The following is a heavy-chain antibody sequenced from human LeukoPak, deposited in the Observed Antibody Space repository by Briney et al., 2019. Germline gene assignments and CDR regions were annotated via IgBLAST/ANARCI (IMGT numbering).Heavy chain of an antibody. CDR1: GGFISSSSYY. J-gene: IGHJ3*01. CDR2: VYYSGTT. Sequence: PSETLSLTCTVSGGFISSSSYYWGWIRQPPGKGLEWIGTVYYSGTTYYNPSLKSRVTISVDTSKNQFSLKLSSVTAADTAVYYCARRNYYWRPDTFDVWGQGTMVTVSS. CDR3: ARRNYYWRPDTFDV. D-gene: IGHD3-22*01. V-gene: IGHV4-39*07.